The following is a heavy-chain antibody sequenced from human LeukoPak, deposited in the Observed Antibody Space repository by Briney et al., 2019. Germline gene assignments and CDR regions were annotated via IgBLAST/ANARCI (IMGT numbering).Heavy chain of an antibody. CDR1: GYTLTELS. D-gene: IGHD3-10*01. J-gene: IGHJ4*02. CDR3: ATDLAMVRGVRRDY. V-gene: IGHV1-24*01. CDR2: FDPEDGET. Sequence: ASVKVSCKVSGYTLTELSVHWVRQAPGKGLEWMGGFDPEDGETIYAQKFQGRVTMTEDTSTDTAYMELSSLRSEDTAVYYCATDLAMVRGVRRDYWGQGTLVTVSS.